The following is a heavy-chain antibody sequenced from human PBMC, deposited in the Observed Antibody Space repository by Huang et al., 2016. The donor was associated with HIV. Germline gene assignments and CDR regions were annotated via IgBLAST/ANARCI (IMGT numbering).Heavy chain of an antibody. CDR3: TRGYYYADFDH. CDR1: GYSFTSYG. D-gene: IGHD3-22*01. Sequence: QLVQSGAEVKKPGASVKVSCKASGYSFTSYGISWMRQAPGQGLEWMGWISTYNGNTNYEQKLQGRVTMTTDTSTSTVYMELRSLRSDDTAVYYCTRGYYYADFDHWGQGTLVTVSS. V-gene: IGHV1-18*04. J-gene: IGHJ4*02. CDR2: ISTYNGNT.